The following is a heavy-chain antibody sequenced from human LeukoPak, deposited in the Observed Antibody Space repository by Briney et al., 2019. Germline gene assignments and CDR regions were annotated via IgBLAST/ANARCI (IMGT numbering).Heavy chain of an antibody. CDR3: ARVYGSYGGDY. V-gene: IGHV3-74*01. J-gene: IGHJ4*02. D-gene: IGHD1-26*01. CDR1: GFTFSYYW. Sequence: GRSLRLSCAASGFTFSYYWMHWVRQAPGKGLVWVSRINSDGSSTNYADSVKGRFTISRDNAKNTLYLQMNSLRAEDTAVYYCARVYGSYGGDYWGQGTLVTVSS. CDR2: INSDGSST.